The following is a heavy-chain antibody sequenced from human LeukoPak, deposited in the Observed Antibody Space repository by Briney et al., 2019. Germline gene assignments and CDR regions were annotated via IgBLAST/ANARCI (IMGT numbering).Heavy chain of an antibody. J-gene: IGHJ3*02. Sequence: GGSLRLSCSASGFSFNNYAVHWVRQAPGKGLEYVSGINSDGGSSHYADSAKGRFTISRDNSKNALYLQLSSLRPEDAALYYCVKTMVVFGGLIRTDAFDIWGQGTMVTVSS. CDR3: VKTMVVFGGLIRTDAFDI. V-gene: IGHV3-64D*06. CDR2: INSDGGSS. D-gene: IGHD3-10*01. CDR1: GFSFNNYA.